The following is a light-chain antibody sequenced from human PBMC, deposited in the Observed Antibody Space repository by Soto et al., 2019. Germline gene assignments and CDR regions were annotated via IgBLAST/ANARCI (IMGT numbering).Light chain of an antibody. J-gene: IGLJ1*01. V-gene: IGLV2-14*01. CDR2: DVS. CDR1: SSDVGGYNY. CDR3: SSYTSSSTLGYV. Sequence: QSVLTQPASVSGSPGQSITISCTGTSSDVGGYNYVSWYQQHPGKAPKLMIYDVSNRPSGVSYRFSGSKSGNTASLTISGLQAEDEADYYCSSYTSSSTLGYVFGTGTKVTVL.